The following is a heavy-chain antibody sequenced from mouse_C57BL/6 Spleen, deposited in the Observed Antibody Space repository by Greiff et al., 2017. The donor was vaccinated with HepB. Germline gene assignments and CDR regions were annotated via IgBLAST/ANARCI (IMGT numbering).Heavy chain of an antibody. D-gene: IGHD2-1*01. V-gene: IGHV2-2*01. J-gene: IGHJ1*03. CDR1: GFSLTSYG. CDR2: IWSGGST. Sequence: QVQLQQSGPGLVQPSQSLSITCTVSGFSLTSYGVHWVRQSPGKGLEWLGVIWSGGSTDYNAAFISRLSISKDNSKSQVFFKMNSLQADDTAIYYGASRDYGNPYWYFDVWGTGTTVTVSS. CDR3: ASRDYGNPYWYFDV.